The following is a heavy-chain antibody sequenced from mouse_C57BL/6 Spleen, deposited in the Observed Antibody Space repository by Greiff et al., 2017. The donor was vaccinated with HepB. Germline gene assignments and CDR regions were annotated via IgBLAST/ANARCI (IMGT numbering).Heavy chain of an antibody. D-gene: IGHD1-1*01. CDR1: GFTFSDYY. V-gene: IGHV5-12*01. Sequence: EVKLLESGGGLVQPGGSLKLSCAASGFTFSDYYMYWVRQTPEKRLEWVAYISNGGGSTYYPDTVKGRFTISRDNAKNTLYLQMSRLKSEDTAMYYRARQDDYYGRGWYFDVWGTGTTVTVSS. CDR2: ISNGGGST. J-gene: IGHJ1*03. CDR3: ARQDDYYGRGWYFDV.